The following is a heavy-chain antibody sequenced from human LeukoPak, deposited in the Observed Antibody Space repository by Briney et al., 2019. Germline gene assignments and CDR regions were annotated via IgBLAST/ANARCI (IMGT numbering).Heavy chain of an antibody. J-gene: IGHJ4*02. D-gene: IGHD6-6*01. CDR1: GFTFSSYW. V-gene: IGHV3-7*01. Sequence: GGSLRLSCAASGFTFSSYWMSWVRQAPGKGLEWVANIKQDESEKYYVDSVKGRFTISRDNAKNSLFLQMNSLRAEDTAVYYCARAGIFSSSYGISWDYWGQGALVAVSS. CDR2: IKQDESEK. CDR3: ARAGIFSSSYGISWDY.